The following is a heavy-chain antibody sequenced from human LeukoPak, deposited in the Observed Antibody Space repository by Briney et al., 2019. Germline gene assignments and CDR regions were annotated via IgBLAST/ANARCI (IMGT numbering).Heavy chain of an antibody. V-gene: IGHV3-23*01. J-gene: IGHJ4*02. CDR3: AKGLIAAADFFDY. CDR2: ISGSGNST. D-gene: IGHD6-13*01. CDR1: GFTFSNYA. Sequence: PGGSLRLSCAASGFTFSNYAMSWVRQAPGKGLEWVSAISGSGNSTYYADSVKGRFTISRDNSKNTLYLQMNSLRAEDTAVYYCAKGLIAAADFFDYWGQGTLVTVSS.